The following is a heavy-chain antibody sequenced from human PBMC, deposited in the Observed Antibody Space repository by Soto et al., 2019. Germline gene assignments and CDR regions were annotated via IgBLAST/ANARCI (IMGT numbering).Heavy chain of an antibody. D-gene: IGHD1-26*01. CDR2: INHSGST. CDR1: GGSFSVYY. CDR3: AWCGHGNYYGMDV. V-gene: IGHV4-34*01. J-gene: IGHJ6*02. Sequence: SEPLSLTCAVYGGSFSVYYWSWIRQPPGKGLEWIGEINHSGSTNYNPSLKSRVTISVDTSKNQFSLKLSSVTAADTAVYYCAWCGHGNYYGMDVWGQGTTVTVSS.